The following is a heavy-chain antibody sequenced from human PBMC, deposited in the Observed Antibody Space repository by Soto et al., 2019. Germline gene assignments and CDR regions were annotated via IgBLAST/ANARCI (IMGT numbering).Heavy chain of an antibody. J-gene: IGHJ4*02. CDR3: AVPDTAMAHFDY. D-gene: IGHD5-18*01. Sequence: EVQLLESGGGLVQPGGSLRLSCAASGFTFSSYAMSWVRQAPGKGLEWVSAISGSGGSTYYADSVKGRFTISRDNSKNPLYLQMNSLRAEDTAVYYCAVPDTAMAHFDYWGQGTLVTVSS. CDR1: GFTFSSYA. V-gene: IGHV3-23*01. CDR2: ISGSGGST.